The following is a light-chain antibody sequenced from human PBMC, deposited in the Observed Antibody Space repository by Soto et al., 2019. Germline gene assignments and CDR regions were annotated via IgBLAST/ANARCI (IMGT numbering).Light chain of an antibody. Sequence: IQMTQSPSTLSASVGDRVTITCRASQSISSWLAWYQQKPGRAPKLLIFDASSLESGVPSRFSGSGSGTDFTLTISCLQSEDFATYYCQQYYSFPITFGQGTRLEIK. CDR3: QQYYSFPIT. J-gene: IGKJ5*01. CDR2: DAS. V-gene: IGKV1-5*01. CDR1: QSISSW.